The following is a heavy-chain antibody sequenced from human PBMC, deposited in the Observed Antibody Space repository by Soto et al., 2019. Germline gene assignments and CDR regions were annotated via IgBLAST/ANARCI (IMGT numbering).Heavy chain of an antibody. CDR1: GGSISSSSYY. D-gene: IGHD3-22*01. CDR2: IYYSGST. J-gene: IGHJ4*02. V-gene: IGHV4-39*01. Sequence: SETLSLTCTVSGGSISSSSYYWGWIRQPPGKGLEWIGSIYYSGSTYYNPSLKSRVTISVDTSKNQFSLKLSSVTAADTAVYYCARRGGTYCDSSGYPKLADYWGQGTLVTVSS. CDR3: ARRGGTYCDSSGYPKLADY.